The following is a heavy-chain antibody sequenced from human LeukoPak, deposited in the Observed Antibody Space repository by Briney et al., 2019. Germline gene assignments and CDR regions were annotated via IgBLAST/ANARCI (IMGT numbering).Heavy chain of an antibody. V-gene: IGHV4-59*08. CDR1: GGSISSYY. CDR2: IYNSGST. Sequence: SETLSLTCTVSGGSISSYYWSWIRQPPGKGLECIGYIYNSGSTNYNPSLKSRVSISVDTSKNQFSLKLSSVTAADTAVYYCARSSIDAFDIWGQGTMVTVSS. J-gene: IGHJ3*02. CDR3: ARSSIDAFDI.